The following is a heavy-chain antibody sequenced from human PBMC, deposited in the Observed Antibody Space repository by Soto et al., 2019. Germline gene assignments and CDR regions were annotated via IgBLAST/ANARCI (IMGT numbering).Heavy chain of an antibody. V-gene: IGHV3-21*01. CDR3: ARSEGPVSYYYGMDV. Sequence: GESLKISCAASGFTFNTYSINWVRQAPGKGLEWVSSISTTSRYIYYADSVKGRFTISRDNAKNSLYLQMNSLRAEDTAVYYCARSEGPVSYYYGMDVWGQGTTVTVSS. J-gene: IGHJ6*02. CDR1: GFTFNTYS. CDR2: ISTTSRYI.